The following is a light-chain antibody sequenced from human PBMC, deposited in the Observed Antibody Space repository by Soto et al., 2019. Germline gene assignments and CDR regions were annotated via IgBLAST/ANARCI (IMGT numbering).Light chain of an antibody. CDR3: QQYGSSPWT. CDR2: GAS. CDR1: QSVSSSY. Sequence: EIVLTQSPGTLSLSPGERATLSCRASQSVSSSYLAWYQQKPGQAPRLLIDGASSRSTGIPARFSGSGSGTDFTLTISRLEPEDFAVYYCQQYGSSPWTFGQGTKVESK. J-gene: IGKJ1*01. V-gene: IGKV3-20*01.